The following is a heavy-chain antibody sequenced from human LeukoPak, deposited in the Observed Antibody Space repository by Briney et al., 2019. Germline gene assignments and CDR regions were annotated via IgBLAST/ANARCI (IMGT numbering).Heavy chain of an antibody. CDR2: INSDGSST. Sequence: PGGSLRLSCAASGFTFSSYWMHWVRQAPGKGLVWVSRINSDGSSTSYADSVKGRFTISRDNAKNTLYLQMNSLRAEDTAVYYCARTTVTSYFYYYMDVWGKGTTVTVSS. V-gene: IGHV3-74*01. CDR1: GFTFSSYW. D-gene: IGHD4-17*01. CDR3: ARTTVTSYFYYYMDV. J-gene: IGHJ6*03.